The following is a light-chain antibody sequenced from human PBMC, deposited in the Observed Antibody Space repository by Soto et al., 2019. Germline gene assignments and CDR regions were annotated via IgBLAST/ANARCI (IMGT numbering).Light chain of an antibody. CDR3: ISYTDRQSYL. CDR1: SSDIGSYDH. CDR2: AVS. Sequence: LTQPASVSGSPGQSITISCSGTSSDIGSYDHVAWYQQFPGKSPKLIIYAVSDRPSGVSDRFSGSKSGISASLTISGLQTEDEADYYCISYTDRQSYLFGTGTKVTV. V-gene: IGLV2-14*03. J-gene: IGLJ1*01.